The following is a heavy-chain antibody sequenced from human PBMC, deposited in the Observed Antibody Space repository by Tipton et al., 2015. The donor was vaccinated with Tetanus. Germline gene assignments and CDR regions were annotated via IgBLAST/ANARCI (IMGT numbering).Heavy chain of an antibody. J-gene: IGHJ3*01. D-gene: IGHD3-22*01. CDR1: AYAFTSYD. CDR3: AREAINSEDRRAFDV. V-gene: IGHV1-8*01. CDR2: MNPNTGHA. Sequence: QSGAEVKKPGASVKVSCKAFAYAFTSYDLNWVRHVTGQGLEWLGYMNPNTGHAGYAQKFQGRVTISADESTSTAYMELRSLTSADTAIYYCAREAINSEDRRAFDVWGQGTMVTVSP.